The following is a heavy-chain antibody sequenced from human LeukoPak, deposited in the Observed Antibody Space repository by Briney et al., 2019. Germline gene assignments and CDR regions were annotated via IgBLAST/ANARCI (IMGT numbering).Heavy chain of an antibody. V-gene: IGHV3-30-3*01. CDR1: GFTFSSYA. D-gene: IGHD4-11*01. CDR3: ARIHDYSSPMDY. Sequence: GGSLRLSCAASGFTFSSYAMHWVRQAPGKGLEWVAVISYDGSNKYYADSVKGRFTISRDNSKNTLYLQMNSLRAEDTAVYYCARIHDYSSPMDYWGQGTLVTVSS. J-gene: IGHJ4*02. CDR2: ISYDGSNK.